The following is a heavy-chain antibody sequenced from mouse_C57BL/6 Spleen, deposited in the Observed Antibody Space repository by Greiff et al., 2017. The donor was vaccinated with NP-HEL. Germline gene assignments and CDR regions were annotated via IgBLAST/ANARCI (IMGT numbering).Heavy chain of an antibody. Sequence: EVKLVESGGGLVKPGGSLKLSCEASGFTFSSYAMSWVSQTPEKRLEWVATISDGSSYTYFPDNVKGRFTLSRDDAKNNLYLQMSHLKSEDTAMYYCARDFYYGLWGQGTLVTVSA. D-gene: IGHD2-1*01. J-gene: IGHJ3*01. CDR3: ARDFYYGL. CDR2: ISDGSSYT. CDR1: GFTFSSYA. V-gene: IGHV5-4*01.